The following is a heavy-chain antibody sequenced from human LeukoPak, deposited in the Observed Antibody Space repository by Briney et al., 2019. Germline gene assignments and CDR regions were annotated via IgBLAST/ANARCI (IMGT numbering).Heavy chain of an antibody. CDR3: ARTGYDSSGYYGPGVHDAFDI. V-gene: IGHV3-23*01. CDR1: GFTFSSYG. J-gene: IGHJ3*02. CDR2: ISGSGGST. D-gene: IGHD3-22*01. Sequence: GGTLRHSCAASGFTFSSYGMSWVRQAPGKGLEWVSAISGSGGSTYYADSVKGRFTISRDNSKNTLYLQMNSLRAEDTAVYYCARTGYDSSGYYGPGVHDAFDIWGQGTMVTVSS.